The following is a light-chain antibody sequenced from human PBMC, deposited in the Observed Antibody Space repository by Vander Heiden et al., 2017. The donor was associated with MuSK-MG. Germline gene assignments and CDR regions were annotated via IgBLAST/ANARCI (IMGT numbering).Light chain of an antibody. CDR2: GAS. V-gene: IGKV3-15*01. J-gene: IGKJ1*01. Sequence: EIVMTQSPATLSVSPGERATLSCRASQSVSSNLAWYQQKPGQAPRLLIYGASTRATGIPDRFSGSGSGTEFTLTISSLQSEDFAVYYWQQDSNWQTFGQGTKVEIK. CDR1: QSVSSN. CDR3: QQDSNWQT.